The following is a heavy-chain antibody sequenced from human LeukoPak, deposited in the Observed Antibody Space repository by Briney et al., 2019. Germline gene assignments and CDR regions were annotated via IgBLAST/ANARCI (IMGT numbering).Heavy chain of an antibody. Sequence: GGSLGLPCAASGFTFSTFAMSWVRQAPGKGLERVSVMSGSGGSGTYYADSVKGRFTISRDNSKNTLFLEMNSLRAEDTALYFCAKGYYGGSATHFDSWGQGVMVTVSS. D-gene: IGHD4-23*01. J-gene: IGHJ4*02. CDR1: GFTFSTFA. CDR3: AKGYYGGSATHFDS. V-gene: IGHV3-23*01. CDR2: MSGSGGSGT.